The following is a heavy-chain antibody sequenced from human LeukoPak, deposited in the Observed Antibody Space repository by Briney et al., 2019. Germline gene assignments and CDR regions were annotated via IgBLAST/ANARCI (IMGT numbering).Heavy chain of an antibody. J-gene: IGHJ5*02. V-gene: IGHV4-34*01. Sequence: SETLSLTCAVYGGSFSGYSWTWIRQPPGKGLEWIGDITHTGTTNCNASLTSRLTMSVDTSQNQLSLKLNSVTAADTGVYYCARLYATVIRGSWFDPWGQGTLVTVSS. CDR1: GGSFSGYS. CDR2: ITHTGTT. D-gene: IGHD3-10*01. CDR3: ARLYATVIRGSWFDP.